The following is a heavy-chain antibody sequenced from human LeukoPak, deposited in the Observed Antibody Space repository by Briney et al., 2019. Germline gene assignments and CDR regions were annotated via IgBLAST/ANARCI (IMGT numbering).Heavy chain of an antibody. J-gene: IGHJ5*02. CDR2: IYYSGST. CDR1: GGSISNGDHY. Sequence: SETLSLTCTVSGGSISNGDHYWSWIRQHPGKGLEWIGHIYYSGSTYYNPSLKSRGIISVETSKNQFSLKLSSVTAADTAVYYCARGLHMTTVRSPNWFDPWGQGTLVTVSS. V-gene: IGHV4-31*03. D-gene: IGHD4-11*01. CDR3: ARGLHMTTVRSPNWFDP.